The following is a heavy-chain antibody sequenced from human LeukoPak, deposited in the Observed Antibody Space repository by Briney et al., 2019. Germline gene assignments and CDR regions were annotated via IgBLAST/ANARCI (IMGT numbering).Heavy chain of an antibody. CDR3: ARFAVVTDFDY. D-gene: IGHD4-23*01. V-gene: IGHV1-2*02. CDR1: GYTFTGYY. J-gene: IGHJ4*02. Sequence: ASVKVSSKASGYTFTGYYMHWVRQATGQGLEWMGWINPNSGGTNYAQKFQGRVTMTRDTSISTAYMELSRLRSDDTAVYYCARFAVVTDFDYWGQGTLVTVSS. CDR2: INPNSGGT.